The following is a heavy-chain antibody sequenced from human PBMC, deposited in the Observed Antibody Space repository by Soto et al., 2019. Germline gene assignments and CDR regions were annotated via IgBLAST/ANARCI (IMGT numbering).Heavy chain of an antibody. CDR2: IHHDGST. CDR1: GGSSSSHS. V-gene: IGHV4-34*01. CDR3: ATYDVGTITQYY. D-gene: IGHD3-10*01. J-gene: IGHJ4*02. Sequence: SETLSLTCAISGGSSSSHSKSWVRQPPGKGLEWIGEIHHDGSTNYNPSLKSRVTISENTSKNHFSLELSSVTAADTAVYYCATYDVGTITQYYWGQGTLVTASS.